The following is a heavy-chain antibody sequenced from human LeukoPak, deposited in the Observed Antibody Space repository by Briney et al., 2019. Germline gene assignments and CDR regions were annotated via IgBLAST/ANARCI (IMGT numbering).Heavy chain of an antibody. V-gene: IGHV3-30-3*01. J-gene: IGHJ4*02. CDR1: GFTFSSYA. Sequence: GGSLRLSCAASGFTFSSYAMHWVRQAPGKGLEWVAVISYGGSNKYYADSVKGRFTISRDNSKNTLYLQMNSLRAEDTAVYYCAGAMVRGVRAPDYWGQGTLVTVSS. CDR3: AGAMVRGVRAPDY. CDR2: ISYGGSNK. D-gene: IGHD3-10*01.